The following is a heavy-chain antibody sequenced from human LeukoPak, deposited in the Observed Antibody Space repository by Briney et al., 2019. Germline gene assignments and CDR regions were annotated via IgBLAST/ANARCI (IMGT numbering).Heavy chain of an antibody. CDR3: AKDIEDIVVVPADPYYYYGMDV. J-gene: IGHJ6*02. CDR2: IIPILGIA. Sequence: SVKVSCKASGGTFSSYAISWVRQAPGHGLEWMGRIIPILGIANYAQKFQGRVTITADKSTSTAYMELSSLRSEDTAVYYCAKDIEDIVVVPADPYYYYGMDVWGQGTTVTVSS. D-gene: IGHD2-2*01. V-gene: IGHV1-69*04. CDR1: GGTFSSYA.